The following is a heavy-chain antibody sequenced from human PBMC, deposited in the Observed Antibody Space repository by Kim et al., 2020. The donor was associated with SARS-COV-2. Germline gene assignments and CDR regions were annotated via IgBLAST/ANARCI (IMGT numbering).Heavy chain of an antibody. Sequence: KFQGRVTITADESTSTAYMELSSLRSEDTAVYYCARIIHDYGNNWFDPWGQGTLVTVSS. J-gene: IGHJ5*02. D-gene: IGHD4-17*01. CDR3: ARIIHDYGNNWFDP. V-gene: IGHV1-69*01.